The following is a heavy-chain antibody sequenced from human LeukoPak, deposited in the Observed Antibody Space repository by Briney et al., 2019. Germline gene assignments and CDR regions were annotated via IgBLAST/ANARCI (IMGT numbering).Heavy chain of an antibody. Sequence: GGSLRLSCAASGFTFSSYWMSWVRQAPGKGLEWVANIKQDGSEKYYVDSVKGRFTISRDNAKNSLYLQMSSLRAEDTAVYYCARARRYYYDSSGYSRYWYFDLWGRGTLVTVSS. CDR2: IKQDGSEK. D-gene: IGHD3-22*01. CDR3: ARARRYYYDSSGYSRYWYFDL. J-gene: IGHJ2*01. V-gene: IGHV3-7*01. CDR1: GFTFSSYW.